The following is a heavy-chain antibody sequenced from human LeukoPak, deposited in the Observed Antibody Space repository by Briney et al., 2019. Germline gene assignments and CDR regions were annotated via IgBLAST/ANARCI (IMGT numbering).Heavy chain of an antibody. D-gene: IGHD6-13*01. J-gene: IGHJ4*02. Sequence: GGSQRLSCEGSGFTFSTSWMHWVRQAPGKGLVWVSRIDSDGSRITYADSVKGRFTISRDNAKNTLYLQMNSLRAEDTAVYYCASARSQPFDYWGQGTLVTVSS. V-gene: IGHV3-74*03. CDR2: IDSDGSRI. CDR1: GFTFSTSW. CDR3: ASARSQPFDY.